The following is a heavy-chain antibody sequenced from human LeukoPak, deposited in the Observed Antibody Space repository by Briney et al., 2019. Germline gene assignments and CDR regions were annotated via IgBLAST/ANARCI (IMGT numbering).Heavy chain of an antibody. D-gene: IGHD3-22*01. J-gene: IGHJ4*02. V-gene: IGHV4-59*08. CDR2: IYYSGST. CDR3: ARAYYDSSGYYYEGLDY. CDR1: GGSISSYY. Sequence: SETLSLTCTVSGGSISSYYWSWIRQPPGKGLEWIGYIYYSGSTSYNPSLKSRVTISVDTSKNQFSLKLSSVTAADTAVYYCARAYYDSSGYYYEGLDYWGQGTLVTVSS.